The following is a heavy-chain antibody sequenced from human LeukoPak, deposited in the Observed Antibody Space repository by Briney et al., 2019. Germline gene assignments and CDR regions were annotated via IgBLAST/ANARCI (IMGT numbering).Heavy chain of an antibody. V-gene: IGHV3-30-3*01. Sequence: GGSLRLSCAASGFTFSSCAMHWVRQAPGKGLEWVAVISYDGSNKYYADSVKGRFTISRDNSKNTLYLQMNSLRAEDTAVYYCARAGEWELQYYFDYWGQGTLVTVSS. J-gene: IGHJ4*02. CDR1: GFTFSSCA. CDR2: ISYDGSNK. D-gene: IGHD1-26*01. CDR3: ARAGEWELQYYFDY.